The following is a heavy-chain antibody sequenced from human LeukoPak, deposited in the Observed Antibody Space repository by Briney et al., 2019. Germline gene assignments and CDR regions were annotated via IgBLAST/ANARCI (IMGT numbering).Heavy chain of an antibody. CDR3: ARDMDFDY. CDR1: GFTFSIYW. Sequence: PGGSLRLSRAASGFTFSIYWMSWVRQAPGKGLEWVANIKQDGSEKYYVDSVKGRFTISRDNAKNSLYLQMDSLRAEDTAVYYCARDMDFDYWGQGTLVTVSS. D-gene: IGHD3-10*01. CDR2: IKQDGSEK. J-gene: IGHJ4*02. V-gene: IGHV3-7*01.